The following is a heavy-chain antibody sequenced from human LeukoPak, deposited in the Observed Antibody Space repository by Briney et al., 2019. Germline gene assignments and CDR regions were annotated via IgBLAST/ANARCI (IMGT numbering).Heavy chain of an antibody. Sequence: GSLSLSCAASGFSFSTYGLHWVRQAPGKGLEWVASIKRDGSEEYYVDSVKGRFTISRDNVKNSVYLQMNSLRAEDTAVYYCASTWNYLYFDYWGQGTLVTVSS. CDR2: IKRDGSEE. D-gene: IGHD1-7*01. J-gene: IGHJ4*02. CDR1: GFSFSTYG. CDR3: ASTWNYLYFDY. V-gene: IGHV3-7*01.